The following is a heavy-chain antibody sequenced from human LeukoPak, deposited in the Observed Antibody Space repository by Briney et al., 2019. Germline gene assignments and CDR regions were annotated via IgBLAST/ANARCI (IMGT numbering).Heavy chain of an antibody. Sequence: GGSLRLSCAASGFTFSSYAMTWARQAPGKGLEWVSAVSGSGGSTYYADSVKGRFTISRDNSKNTLYLQMNSLRAEDTAVYYCAKGLVDYFDYWGQGTLVTVSS. V-gene: IGHV3-23*01. CDR1: GFTFSSYA. CDR3: AKGLVDYFDY. D-gene: IGHD2-8*02. CDR2: VSGSGGST. J-gene: IGHJ4*02.